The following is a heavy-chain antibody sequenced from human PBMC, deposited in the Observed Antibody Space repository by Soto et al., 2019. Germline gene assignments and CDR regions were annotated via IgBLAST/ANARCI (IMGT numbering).Heavy chain of an antibody. CDR3: ARGYSGYDTFDY. CDR1: GDSISSGGYY. Sequence: PSETLSLTCTVSGDSISSGGYYWSWIRQHPGKGLEWIGYIYYSGSTYYNPSLKSRVTISVDTSKNQFSLKLSSVTAADTAVYYCARGYSGYDTFDYWGQGTLVTVSS. J-gene: IGHJ4*02. CDR2: IYYSGST. V-gene: IGHV4-31*03. D-gene: IGHD5-12*01.